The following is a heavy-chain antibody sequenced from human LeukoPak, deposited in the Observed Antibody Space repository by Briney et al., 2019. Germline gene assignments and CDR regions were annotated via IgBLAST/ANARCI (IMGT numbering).Heavy chain of an antibody. CDR1: GGSISSSSYS. D-gene: IGHD6-19*01. J-gene: IGHJ4*02. CDR2: IYYSGNT. Sequence: SETLSLTCTVSGGSISSSSYSWGWIRQPPGKGLEWIGSIYYSGNTYYNPSLKSRVTISVDTSKDQFSLKLSSVTAADTAVFYCARLWAVAGTFHYWGQGTLVTVSS. V-gene: IGHV4-39*01. CDR3: ARLWAVAGTFHY.